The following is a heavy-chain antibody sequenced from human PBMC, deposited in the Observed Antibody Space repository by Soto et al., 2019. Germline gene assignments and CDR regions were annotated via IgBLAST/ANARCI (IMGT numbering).Heavy chain of an antibody. D-gene: IGHD6-19*01. Sequence: GGSLRLSCAASGFTFSGSGIHWVRQASGKGLEWVGCIRTKTNNYATAYAASVKGRFTISRDDSKNMAYLQMNSLKTEDTAVYYCTAMAGIDYWGQGTLVTVSS. J-gene: IGHJ4*02. CDR1: GFTFSGSG. CDR3: TAMAGIDY. CDR2: IRTKTNNYAT. V-gene: IGHV3-73*01.